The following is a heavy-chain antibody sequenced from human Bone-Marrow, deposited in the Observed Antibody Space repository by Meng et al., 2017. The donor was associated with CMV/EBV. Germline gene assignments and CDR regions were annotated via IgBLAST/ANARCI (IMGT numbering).Heavy chain of an antibody. CDR1: GFTFDDYG. CDR3: ARGLVVPAAKYYYYGMDV. CDR2: INWNGGST. J-gene: IGHJ6*02. Sequence: GGSLRLSCAASGFTFDDYGMSWVRQAPGKGLEWVSGINWNGGSTGYADSVKGRFTISRDNAKNSLYLQMNSLRAEDTALYYCARGLVVPAAKYYYYGMDVWGQGTTVTVSS. V-gene: IGHV3-20*04. D-gene: IGHD2-2*01.